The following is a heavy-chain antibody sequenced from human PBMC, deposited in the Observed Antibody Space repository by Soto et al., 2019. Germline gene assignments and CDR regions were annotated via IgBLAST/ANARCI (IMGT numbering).Heavy chain of an antibody. Sequence: QVQLVQSGAEVKKPGASVKVSCKASGYTFTSYDINWVRQATGQVLEWMGWMNPNSGNTGYAQKFQGRVTMTRNTSISTAYMERSSLRSEYTAVYYCARENSYGSRTGKWDYWYGMDVWGQGTTVTVSS. CDR1: GYTFTSYD. CDR2: MNPNSGNT. CDR3: ARENSYGSRTGKWDYWYGMDV. D-gene: IGHD5-18*01. J-gene: IGHJ6*02. V-gene: IGHV1-8*01.